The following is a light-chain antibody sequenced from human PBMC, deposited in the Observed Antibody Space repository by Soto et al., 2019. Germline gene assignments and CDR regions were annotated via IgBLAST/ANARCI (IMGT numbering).Light chain of an antibody. CDR1: QTVSGDY. Sequence: EIVLTQSPGTLSLSPGERATLSCRASQTVSGDYLVWYQQKPGQAPRLVIYGASSRATGIPDRFNGSGSGPDFSPTISRLEPEDFAVYFCQQYARSPLTYGGGTKVEIK. V-gene: IGKV3-20*01. CDR3: QQYARSPLT. J-gene: IGKJ4*01. CDR2: GAS.